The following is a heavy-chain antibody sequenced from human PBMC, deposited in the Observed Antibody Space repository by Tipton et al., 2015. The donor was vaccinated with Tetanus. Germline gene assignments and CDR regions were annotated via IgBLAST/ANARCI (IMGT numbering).Heavy chain of an antibody. V-gene: IGHV4-61*08. J-gene: IGHJ6*01. D-gene: IGHD1-7*01. CDR2: VSSSGST. CDR3: ARDRITGPTGRYYAMDV. CDR1: GDSLRTGDRN. Sequence: LRLSCTVSGDSLRTGDRNWSWIRQPPGKGLEWLAYVSSSGSTNSDYFLKSRITISRDTSTNQYFLKLSSVTPADTAVYFCARDRITGPTGRYYAMDVWGQGTTVTVSS.